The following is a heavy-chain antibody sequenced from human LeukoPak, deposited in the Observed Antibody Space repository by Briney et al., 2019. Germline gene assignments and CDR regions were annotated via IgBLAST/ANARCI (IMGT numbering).Heavy chain of an antibody. Sequence: GSLRLSCAASEFVFSDYYMSWVRQAPGKGLEWVSYISSGGDTKYYADSVKGRFTISRDNAKNSLYLQMYNLRAEDTAVYYCAREMGGDYGSGTFFDLWGQGNMVTVSS. CDR3: AREMGGDYGSGTFFDL. V-gene: IGHV3-11*01. CDR1: EFVFSDYY. CDR2: ISSGGDTK. D-gene: IGHD3-10*01. J-gene: IGHJ4*02.